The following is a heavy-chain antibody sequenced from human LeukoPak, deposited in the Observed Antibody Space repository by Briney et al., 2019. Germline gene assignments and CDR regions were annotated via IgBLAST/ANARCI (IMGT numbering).Heavy chain of an antibody. CDR1: GYTFTSYY. CDR2: INPSGGST. CDR3: ARAAAAGRGY. D-gene: IGHD6-13*01. V-gene: IGHV1-46*01. J-gene: IGHJ4*02. Sequence: ASVKVSCKASGYTFTSYYMHWVRQAPGQGLEWMGIINPSGGSTSYAQKFQGRVTMTRNTSISTAYMELSSLRSEDTAVYYCARAAAAGRGYWGQGTLVTVSS.